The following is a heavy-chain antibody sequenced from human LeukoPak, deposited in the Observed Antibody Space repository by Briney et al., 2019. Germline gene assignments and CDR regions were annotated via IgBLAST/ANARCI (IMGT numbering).Heavy chain of an antibody. CDR3: ARDVTLGNFDY. J-gene: IGHJ4*02. V-gene: IGHV3-21*01. Sequence: GGSLRLSCAASGFTFSSYSMNWVRQAPGKGLEWVSSISSSSSCIYYADSVKGRFTISRDNAKNSLYLQMNSLRAEDTAVYYCARDVTLGNFDYWGQGILVIVSS. D-gene: IGHD3-16*01. CDR1: GFTFSSYS. CDR2: ISSSSSCI.